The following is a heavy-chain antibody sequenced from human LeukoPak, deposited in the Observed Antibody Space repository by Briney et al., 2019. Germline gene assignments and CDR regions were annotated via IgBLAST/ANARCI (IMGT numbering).Heavy chain of an antibody. D-gene: IGHD3-16*01. CDR2: ISSSGYII. J-gene: IGHJ4*02. CDR3: ARDGGDNLLDY. V-gene: IGHV3-48*01. Sequence: PGGSLRLSCAASGFTFSDYSMNWVRQAPGKGLEWVSYISSSGYIIYYADSVKGRFTISRDNAKNSLYLQMNSLRAEDTAVYYCARDGGDNLLDYWGQGTLVTVSS. CDR1: GFTFSDYS.